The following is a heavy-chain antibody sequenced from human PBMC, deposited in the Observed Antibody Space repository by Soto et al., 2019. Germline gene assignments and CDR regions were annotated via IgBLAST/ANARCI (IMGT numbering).Heavy chain of an antibody. CDR3: AKSHQMGGYYYYYMDV. V-gene: IGHV3-23*01. Sequence: HPGGSLRLSCAASGLTFSSYAMSWVRQAPGKGLEWVSAISGSGGSTYYADSVKGRFTISRDNSKNTLYLQMNSLRAEDTAVYYCAKSHQMGGYYYYYMDVWGKGTTVTVSS. CDR2: ISGSGGST. D-gene: IGHD3-16*01. CDR1: GLTFSSYA. J-gene: IGHJ6*03.